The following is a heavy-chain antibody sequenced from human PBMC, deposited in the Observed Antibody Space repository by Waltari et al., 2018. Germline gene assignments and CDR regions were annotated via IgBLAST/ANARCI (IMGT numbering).Heavy chain of an antibody. J-gene: IGHJ6*02. Sequence: QLQLQESGPGLVKPSETLSLPCTVSGGSISSSSYYWGWIRQPPGKGLEWLGGIYYSGSTYYNPSLKSRVTISVDTSKNQFSLKLSSVTAADTAVYYCARLLGKYDFWSGYSARAYYGMDVWGQGTTVTVSS. D-gene: IGHD3-3*01. CDR3: ARLLGKYDFWSGYSARAYYGMDV. CDR1: GGSISSSSYY. CDR2: IYYSGST. V-gene: IGHV4-39*01.